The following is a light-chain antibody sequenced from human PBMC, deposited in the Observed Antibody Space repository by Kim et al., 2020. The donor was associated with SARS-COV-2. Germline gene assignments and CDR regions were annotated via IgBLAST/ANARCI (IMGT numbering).Light chain of an antibody. CDR2: GKN. CDR1: SLRTYY. J-gene: IGLJ2*01. V-gene: IGLV3-19*01. CDR3: NSRDKSGDHVV. Sequence: SSELTQDPAVSVALGQTVTITCQGDSLRTYYASWYQQKPGQAPILVIYGKNNRPSGIPDRFSGSSSGNTASLTVTGAQAVDEGDYYCNSRDKSGDHVVFGGGTKLTVL.